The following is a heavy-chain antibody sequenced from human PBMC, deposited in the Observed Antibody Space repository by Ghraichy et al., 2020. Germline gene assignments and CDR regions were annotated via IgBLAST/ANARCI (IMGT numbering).Heavy chain of an antibody. V-gene: IGHV3-23*01. CDR3: AKIPGSYGYIDY. J-gene: IGHJ4*02. CDR1: GFTFSSYA. CDR2: ISGSGGST. D-gene: IGHD1-26*01. Sequence: LSLTCAASGFTFSSYAMSWVRQAPGKGLEWVSAISGSGGSTYYADSVKGRFTISRDNSKNTLYLQMNSLRAEDTAVYYCAKIPGSYGYIDYWGQGTLVTVSS.